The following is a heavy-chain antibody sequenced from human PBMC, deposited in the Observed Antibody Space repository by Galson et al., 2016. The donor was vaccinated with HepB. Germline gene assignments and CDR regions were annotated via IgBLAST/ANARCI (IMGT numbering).Heavy chain of an antibody. J-gene: IGHJ4*02. CDR3: ARRSSAAYHSFDY. V-gene: IGHV4-30-2*01. CDR1: GASISSGDHS. D-gene: IGHD5-12*01. Sequence: TLSLTCAVSGASISSGDHSWSWIRQPPGKGLEWIGYIYHGGSAYYTPSLKSRVTISVDRSNNQFSLNLRSVTAADTAVYYCARRSSAAYHSFDYWGQGTLVTVSS. CDR2: IYHGGSA.